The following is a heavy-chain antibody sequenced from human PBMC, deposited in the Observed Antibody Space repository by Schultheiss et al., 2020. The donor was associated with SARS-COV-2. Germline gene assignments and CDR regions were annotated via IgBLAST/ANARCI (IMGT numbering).Heavy chain of an antibody. CDR2: VSGSGESA. V-gene: IGHV3-23*01. Sequence: GGSLRLSCVGSGFMFIAYEMNWVRQAPGKGLEWVSAVSGSGESAYYADSVKGRFTISRDNAKNSLYLQMNSLRDEDTAVYYCARDFQIASMGLAVDYWGQGTLVTVSS. J-gene: IGHJ4*01. CDR1: GFMFIAYE. D-gene: IGHD5/OR15-5a*01. CDR3: ARDFQIASMGLAVDY.